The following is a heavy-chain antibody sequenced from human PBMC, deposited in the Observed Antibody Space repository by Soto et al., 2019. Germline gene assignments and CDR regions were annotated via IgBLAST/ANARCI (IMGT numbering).Heavy chain of an antibody. CDR1: GGSISSYY. D-gene: IGHD5-12*01. Sequence: QVQLQESGPGLVKPSETLSLTCTVSGGSISSYYWSWIRQPPGKGLEWIGYIYYSGGTNYNPSLKSRVTISVDTSKNQFSLKLSSVTAADTAVYYCARIRGLRAVFDYWGQGTLVTVSS. CDR3: ARIRGLRAVFDY. CDR2: IYYSGGT. V-gene: IGHV4-59*01. J-gene: IGHJ4*02.